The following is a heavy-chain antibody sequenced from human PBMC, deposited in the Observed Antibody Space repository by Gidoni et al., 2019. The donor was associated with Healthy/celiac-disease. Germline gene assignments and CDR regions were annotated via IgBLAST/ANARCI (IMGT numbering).Heavy chain of an antibody. CDR3: ARALRLGELISYY. V-gene: IGHV1-2*02. CDR2: INPNSGGT. CDR1: GYPFTGYY. Sequence: QVQLVQSGAAVKKPGASVQVPCKASGYPFTGYYMHLLRQAPGQGLEWMGWINPNSGGTNYAQKFQGRVTMTRDTSISTAYMELSRLRSDDTAVYYCARALRLGELISYYWGQGTLVTVSS. D-gene: IGHD3-16*01. J-gene: IGHJ4*02.